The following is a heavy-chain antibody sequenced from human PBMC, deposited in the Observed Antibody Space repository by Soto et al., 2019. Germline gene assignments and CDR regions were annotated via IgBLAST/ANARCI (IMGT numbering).Heavy chain of an antibody. Sequence: GGSLRLSCAASGFTFSSYSMNWVRQAPGKGLEWVSSISSSSSYIYYADSVKGRFTISRENAKNSLYLQMKSLRAEDTAVYYCASEPHRYYGMDVWGQGTTVTVSS. CDR3: ASEPHRYYGMDV. CDR1: GFTFSSYS. J-gene: IGHJ6*02. CDR2: ISSSSSYI. V-gene: IGHV3-21*01.